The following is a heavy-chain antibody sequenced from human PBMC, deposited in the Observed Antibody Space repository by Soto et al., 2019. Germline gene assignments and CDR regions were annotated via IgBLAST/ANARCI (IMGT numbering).Heavy chain of an antibody. CDR1: GFTFSDYY. CDR2: ISSSSYT. V-gene: IGHV3-11*06. J-gene: IGHJ6*02. CDR3: ASFGLVVVITPYDYGMDV. Sequence: PVGSLRLSCAASGFTFSDYYMSWIRQAPGKGLEWVSYISSSSYTNYADSVKGRFTISRDNAKNSLYLQMNSLRAEDTAVYYCASFGLVVVITPYDYGMDVWGQGTTVTVSS. D-gene: IGHD3-22*01.